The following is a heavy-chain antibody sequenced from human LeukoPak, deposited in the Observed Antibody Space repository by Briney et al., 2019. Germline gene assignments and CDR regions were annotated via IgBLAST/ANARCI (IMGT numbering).Heavy chain of an antibody. J-gene: IGHJ4*02. Sequence: GSRRLSCAPSGLTVSSDFMSWVRQAPGEGLEWVSVIYSGGGTYYADSVKGRFTITRNNSKNTLYLQMNSLRGEDTAVYYCARLLFDSSGYYTHDSCGQGTLVTVSS. CDR1: GLTVSSDF. CDR3: ARLLFDSSGYYTHDS. D-gene: IGHD3-22*01. V-gene: IGHV3-66*04. CDR2: IYSGGGT.